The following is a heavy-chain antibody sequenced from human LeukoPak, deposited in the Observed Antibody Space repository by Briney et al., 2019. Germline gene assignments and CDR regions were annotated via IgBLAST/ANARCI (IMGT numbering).Heavy chain of an antibody. V-gene: IGHV3-7*01. CDR1: GFTFSNSW. CDR2: IKQDGSTK. CDR3: ARGTDGSLDY. Sequence: GGSLRLSCAASGFTFSNSWMAWVRQAPGEGLEWVANIKQDGSTKHYADSLKGRFTISRDNPKNSVYVQMNSLRADDTAVYYCARGTDGSLDYWGQGILVTVA. D-gene: IGHD2-8*01. J-gene: IGHJ4*02.